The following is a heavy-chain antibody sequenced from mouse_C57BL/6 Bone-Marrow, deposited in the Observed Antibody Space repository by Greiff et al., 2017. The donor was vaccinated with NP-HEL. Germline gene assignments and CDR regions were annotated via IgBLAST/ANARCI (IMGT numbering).Heavy chain of an antibody. CDR2: IYPGDGDT. CDR3: ARGEGGVKWLVYDGTSFAY. J-gene: IGHJ3*01. D-gene: IGHD2-3*01. Sequence: QVQLKESGPELVKPGASVKISCKASGYAFSSSWMNWVKQRPGKGLEWIGRIYPGDGDTNYNGKFKGKATLTADKSSSTAYMQLSSLTSEDSAVYFCARGEGGVKWLVYDGTSFAYWGQGTLVTVSA. V-gene: IGHV1-82*01. CDR1: GYAFSSSW.